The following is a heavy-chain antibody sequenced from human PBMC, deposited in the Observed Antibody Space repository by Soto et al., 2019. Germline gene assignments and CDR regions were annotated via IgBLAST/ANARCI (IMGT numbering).Heavy chain of an antibody. CDR3: ARVLSFTAPVYYYYGMDV. CDR1: GYTFTGYY. V-gene: IGHV1-2*02. Sequence: SVKISCKASGYTFTGYYMHWVRQAPGQGLEWMGWINPNSGGTNYAQKFQGRVTMTRDTSISTAYMELSRLRSDDTAVYYCARVLSFTAPVYYYYGMDVWGQGTMVTFSS. CDR2: INPNSGGT. J-gene: IGHJ6*02. D-gene: IGHD6-13*01.